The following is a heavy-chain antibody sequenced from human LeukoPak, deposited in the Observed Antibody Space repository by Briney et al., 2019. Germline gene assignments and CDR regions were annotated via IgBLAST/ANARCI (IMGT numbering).Heavy chain of an antibody. D-gene: IGHD2-15*01. V-gene: IGHV1-46*01. J-gene: IGHJ4*02. CDR3: ARDEYCSGGSCYPSEV. CDR2: INPSGGST. CDR1: GYIFTGYY. Sequence: ASVKVSCKASGYIFTGYYMHWVRQAPGQGLEWMGIINPSGGSTSYAQKFQGRVTMTRDTSTSTVYMELSSLRSEDTAVYYCARDEYCSGGSCYPSEVWGQGTLVTVSS.